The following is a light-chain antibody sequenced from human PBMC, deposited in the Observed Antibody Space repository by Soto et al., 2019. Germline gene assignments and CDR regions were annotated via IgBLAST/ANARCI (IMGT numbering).Light chain of an antibody. V-gene: IGLV2-14*01. CDR3: TSYTSSSNYV. J-gene: IGLJ1*01. CDR2: EVT. CDR1: SSDVGGYDY. Sequence: QSVLTQPASVSGSPGQSITISCTGTSSDVGGYDYVSWYQQHPGKAPKFMIYEVTNRPSGVSHRFSGSKSGNTASLTISGLQAEDEADYYCTSYTSSSNYVLGNGTKVT.